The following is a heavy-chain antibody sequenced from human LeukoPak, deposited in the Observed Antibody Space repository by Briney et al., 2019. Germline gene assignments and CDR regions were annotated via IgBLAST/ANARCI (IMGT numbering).Heavy chain of an antibody. J-gene: IGHJ4*02. D-gene: IGHD6-13*01. CDR3: ARYTSTWYLDY. Sequence: SQTLSLTCAISGDSVSSTSAAWNWIRLSPSRGLEWLGRTYYRSKWYSDYGASVKSRITINPDTSKNQFSLQLNSVTPEDTAVYYCARYTSTWYLDYWGQGTLATVSS. V-gene: IGHV6-1*01. CDR1: GDSVSSTSAA. CDR2: TYYRSKWYS.